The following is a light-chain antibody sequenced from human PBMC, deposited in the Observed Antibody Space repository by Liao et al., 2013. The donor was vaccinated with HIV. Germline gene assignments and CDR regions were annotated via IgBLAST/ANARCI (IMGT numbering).Light chain of an antibody. CDR3: QAWVSSTVV. J-gene: IGLJ2*01. V-gene: IGLV3-1*01. Sequence: SYELTQPPSVSVSPGQTASISCSGDNLGEKSASWYQQKPGLSPVLVIYQDTKRPSGIPERFSGSSSGNTATLTISGTQAMDEADYYCQAWVSSTVVFGGGTKLTVL. CDR2: QDT. CDR1: NLGEKS.